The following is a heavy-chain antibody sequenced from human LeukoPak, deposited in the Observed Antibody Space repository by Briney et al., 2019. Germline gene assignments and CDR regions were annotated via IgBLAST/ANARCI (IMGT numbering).Heavy chain of an antibody. V-gene: IGHV3-9*01. CDR3: AAAGALTTYYCYYYGMDV. D-gene: IGHD6-13*01. J-gene: IGHJ6*02. CDR1: GFTFDDYA. CDR2: ISWNSGSI. Sequence: GRSLRLSCAASGFTFDDYAMHWARHAPGKGLEWVSGISWNSGSIGYADSVKGRFTISRDNAKNSLYLQMNSLRAEDTALYYCAAAGALTTYYCYYYGMDVWGQGTTVTVSS.